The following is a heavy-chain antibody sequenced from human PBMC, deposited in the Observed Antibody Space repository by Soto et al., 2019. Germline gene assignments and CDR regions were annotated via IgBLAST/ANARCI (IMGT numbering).Heavy chain of an antibody. V-gene: IGHV4-59*01. Sequence: KPSETLSLTCSVSGASISSYYWSWFRQAPGKGLEYIGYIHNGERTNYNPSLESRVTISADTSKNQFSLRLSSVTAADTAMYYCSYGDCPGPIERWGQGTLVTVSS. CDR1: GASISSYY. CDR3: SYGDCPGPIER. D-gene: IGHD4-17*01. CDR2: IHNGERT. J-gene: IGHJ4*02.